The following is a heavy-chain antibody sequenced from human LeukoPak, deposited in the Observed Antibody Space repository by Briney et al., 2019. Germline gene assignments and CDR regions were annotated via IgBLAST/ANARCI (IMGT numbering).Heavy chain of an antibody. CDR2: ISAYNGNT. V-gene: IGHV1-18*01. Sequence: GASVKVSCKASGYTFTSYGISWVRQAPGQGLEWMGWISAYNGNTNYAQKLQGRVTMTTDTSTSTAYMELRSLRSEDTAVYYCARRTYYYHSSGYSPVYYYYMDVWGKGTTVTISS. CDR1: GYTFTSYG. D-gene: IGHD3-22*01. CDR3: ARRTYYYHSSGYSPVYYYYMDV. J-gene: IGHJ6*03.